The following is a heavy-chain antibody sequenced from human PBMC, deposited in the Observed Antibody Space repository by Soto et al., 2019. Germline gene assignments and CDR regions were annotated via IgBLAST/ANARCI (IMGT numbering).Heavy chain of an antibody. CDR1: GGSINAFF. J-gene: IGHJ6*02. CDR2: IFYSGST. CDR3: ATQTGLYYYGMDV. Sequence: QVQLQESGPGLVKPSETLSLTCTVSGGSINAFFWSWVRQPPGKGLESIGYIFYSGSTNYNPSLKSRVTISLDTSMTQFSLNLTSVTAADTAVYYCATQTGLYYYGMDVWGQGTTVAVSS. V-gene: IGHV4-59*01.